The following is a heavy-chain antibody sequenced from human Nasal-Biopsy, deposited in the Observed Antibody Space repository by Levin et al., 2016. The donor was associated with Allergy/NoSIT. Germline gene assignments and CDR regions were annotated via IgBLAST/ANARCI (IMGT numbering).Heavy chain of an antibody. D-gene: IGHD6-13*01. CDR2: ISPGAGSII. J-gene: IGHJ4*02. Sequence: GGSLRLSCAASGFTFSTHGMNWVRQAPGKGLEWVSKISPGAGSIISYADSVRGRFTISRDNTENSLYLQMSSLRDDDTAVYYCARGWTAAGTHFESWGQGTLVTVSS. CDR1: GFTFSTHG. CDR3: ARGWTAAGTHFES. V-gene: IGHV3-48*02.